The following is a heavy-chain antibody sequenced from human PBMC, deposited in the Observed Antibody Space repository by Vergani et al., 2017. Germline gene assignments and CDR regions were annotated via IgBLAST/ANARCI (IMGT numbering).Heavy chain of an antibody. J-gene: IGHJ4*02. CDR1: GFSLSTSGVG. CDR2: IYWNDDK. D-gene: IGHD2-8*01. V-gene: IGHV2-5*01. CDR3: ANRRVKQSNSVMVYAMRGGEFDY. Sequence: QITLKESGPTLVKPTQTLTLTCTFSGFSLSTSGVGVGWIRQPPGKALEWLALIYWNDDKRYSPSLKSRLTITKDTSKKQVVLTMTNMDPVDRATYDCANRRVKQSNSVMVYAMRGGEFDYWGQGTLVTVSS.